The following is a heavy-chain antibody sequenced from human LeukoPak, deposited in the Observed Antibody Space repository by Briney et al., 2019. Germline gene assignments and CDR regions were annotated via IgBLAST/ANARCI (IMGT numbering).Heavy chain of an antibody. D-gene: IGHD5-24*01. CDR3: ARQRDCPNYGRFDY. Sequence: SEPLSLLCTVSGGSLSSWYWLWIRQPPGRGLEGIGYIYYSGSGNNNPPLTRGGTISVDTYRNKNSLMLRTVTAADTAVYYCARQRDCPNYGRFDYWGQGTLVTVSS. CDR2: IYYSGSG. CDR1: GGSLSSWY. J-gene: IGHJ4*02. V-gene: IGHV4-59*08.